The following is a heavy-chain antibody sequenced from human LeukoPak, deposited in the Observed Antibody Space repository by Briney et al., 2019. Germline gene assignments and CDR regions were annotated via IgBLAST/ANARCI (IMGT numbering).Heavy chain of an antibody. V-gene: IGHV1-46*01. CDR2: VNPSGDST. CDR3: AREGFHGRELFPTFDY. D-gene: IGHD3-10*01. CDR1: GYTFSNYN. Sequence: ASVKVSCKASGYTFSNYNIHWLRQAPGQGLEWMGIVNPSGDSTNYAQNFQGRVTMTRDTSTSTVYMELSSLRSEDTAVYYCAREGFHGRELFPTFDYWGQGTLVTVSS. J-gene: IGHJ4*02.